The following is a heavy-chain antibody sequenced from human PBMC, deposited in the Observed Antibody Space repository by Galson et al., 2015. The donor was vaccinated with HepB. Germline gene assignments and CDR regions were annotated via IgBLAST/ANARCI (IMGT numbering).Heavy chain of an antibody. CDR3: ARGTPYNFDTSGYFPLYYLDY. Sequence: SLRLSCAASGFTVSSNYMSWVRQAPGKGLEWVSVIYGGGSTYYADSVKGRFSISRDNSKNTLSLQMSSLRAEDTAVYYCARGTPYNFDTSGYFPLYYLDYWGQGTLVTGSS. J-gene: IGHJ4*02. D-gene: IGHD3-22*01. CDR1: GFTVSSNY. V-gene: IGHV3-66*02. CDR2: IYGGGST.